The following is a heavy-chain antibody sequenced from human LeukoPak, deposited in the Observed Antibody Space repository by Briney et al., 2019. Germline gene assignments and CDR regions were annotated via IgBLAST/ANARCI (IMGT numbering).Heavy chain of an antibody. J-gene: IGHJ6*02. V-gene: IGHV1-18*01. Sequence: ASVKVSCKASGYTFTSYGISWVRQAPGQGLEWMGWISAYNGNTNYAQKLRGRVTMTTDTSTSTAYMELRSLRSDDTAVYYCARDDTTSPMVRRLYGMDVWGQGTTVTVSS. CDR3: ARDDTTSPMVRRLYGMDV. CDR1: GYTFTSYG. CDR2: ISAYNGNT. D-gene: IGHD3-10*01.